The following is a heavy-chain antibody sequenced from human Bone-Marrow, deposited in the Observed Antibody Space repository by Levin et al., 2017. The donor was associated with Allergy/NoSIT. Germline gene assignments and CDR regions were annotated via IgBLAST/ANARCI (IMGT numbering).Heavy chain of an antibody. J-gene: IGHJ4*02. D-gene: IGHD6-19*01. CDR1: GFSFSTYA. Sequence: AGGSLRLSCAASGFSFSTYAMSWVRQAPGKGLQWVSTISGSGHSTHYADSVKVRFTISRDNSKNILYLRINSLRAEDTAVYYCARSVGNLNGYESGWYGDDWGQGTLLTVSS. V-gene: IGHV3-23*01. CDR3: ARSVGNLNGYESGWYGDD. CDR2: ISGSGHST.